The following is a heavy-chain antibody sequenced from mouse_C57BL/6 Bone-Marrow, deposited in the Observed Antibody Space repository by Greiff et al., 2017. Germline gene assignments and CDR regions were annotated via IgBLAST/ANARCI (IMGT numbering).Heavy chain of an antibody. CDR2: INYDGSST. D-gene: IGHD1-1*01. Sequence: EVLLVESEGGLVQPGSSMKLSCTASGFTFSDYYMAWVRQVPEKGLEWVANINYDGSSTYYLDSLKSRFIISRDNAKNILYLQMSSLKSEDTATYYGASHYGSSPFAYWGQGTLGTVSA. CDR1: GFTFSDYY. V-gene: IGHV5-16*01. CDR3: ASHYGSSPFAY. J-gene: IGHJ3*01.